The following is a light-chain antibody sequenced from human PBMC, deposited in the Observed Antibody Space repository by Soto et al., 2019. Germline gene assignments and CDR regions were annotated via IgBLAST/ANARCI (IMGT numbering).Light chain of an antibody. CDR3: QQYYSYPLIT. CDR1: QGISSY. Sequence: AIRMTQSPSSLSASTGDRVTINCRASQGISSYLAWYQQKPGKAPKLLIYAASTLPSGVPSRFSGSGSGTDFTLTISCLQSEDFATYYCQQYYSYPLITFGQGTRLEN. CDR2: AAS. J-gene: IGKJ5*01. V-gene: IGKV1-8*01.